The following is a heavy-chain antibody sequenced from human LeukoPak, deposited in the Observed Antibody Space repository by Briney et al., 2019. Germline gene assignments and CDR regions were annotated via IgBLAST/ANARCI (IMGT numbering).Heavy chain of an antibody. D-gene: IGHD3-22*01. V-gene: IGHV1-2*02. CDR3: ARIIDSSGYHPTSYFDY. J-gene: IGHJ4*02. CDR1: GYTFTGYY. Sequence: ASVKVSCKASGYTFTGYYMHCVRQAPGQGLEWMGWINPNSGGTNYAQKFQGRVTMTRDTSISTAYMELSRLRSDDTAVYYCARIIDSSGYHPTSYFDYWGQGTLVTVSS. CDR2: INPNSGGT.